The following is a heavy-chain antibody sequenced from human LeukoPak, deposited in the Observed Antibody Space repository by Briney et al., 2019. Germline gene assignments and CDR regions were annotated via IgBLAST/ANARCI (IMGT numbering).Heavy chain of an antibody. CDR3: ARRPNYYGSGSYHHFDY. Sequence: PGEALILSFSASRFTFSSYIMNWGRQAPGKVLELVSYIRRSSSNIYDADSVKGRFTISRDNAKNSLYLQMNSLRAEDTSVYYCARRPNYYGSGSYHHFDYWGQGTLVTVSS. V-gene: IGHV3-48*01. J-gene: IGHJ4*02. CDR1: RFTFSSYI. CDR2: IRRSSSNI. D-gene: IGHD3-10*01.